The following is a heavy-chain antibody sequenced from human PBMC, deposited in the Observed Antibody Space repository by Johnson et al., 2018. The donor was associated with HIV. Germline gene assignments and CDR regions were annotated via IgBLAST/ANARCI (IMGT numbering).Heavy chain of an antibody. CDR1: GFTFSSYW. V-gene: IGHV3-7*05. Sequence: VQLVESGGDVVQPGRSLRLSCTASGFTFSSYWMSWVRQAPGKGLEWVANIKQDGSEKYYVDSVKGRFTISRDNAKNSLYLQMNSLRTEDTALYYCAKGRDGDSDAFDIWGQGTMVTVSS. D-gene: IGHD4-17*01. J-gene: IGHJ3*02. CDR3: AKGRDGDSDAFDI. CDR2: IKQDGSEK.